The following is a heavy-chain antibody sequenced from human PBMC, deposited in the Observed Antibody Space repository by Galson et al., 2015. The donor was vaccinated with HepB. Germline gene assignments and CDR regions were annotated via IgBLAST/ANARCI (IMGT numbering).Heavy chain of an antibody. D-gene: IGHD1-26*01. CDR1: GGTFSSYA. CDR2: IIPIFGIA. CDR3: ARDRGGSYLFSGHFDY. J-gene: IGHJ4*02. V-gene: IGHV1-69*13. Sequence: SVKVSCKASGGTFSSYAISWVRQAPGQGLEWMGGIIPIFGIANYAQKFQGRVTITADESTSTAYMELSSLRSEDTAVYYCARDRGGSYLFSGHFDYWGQGTLVTVSS.